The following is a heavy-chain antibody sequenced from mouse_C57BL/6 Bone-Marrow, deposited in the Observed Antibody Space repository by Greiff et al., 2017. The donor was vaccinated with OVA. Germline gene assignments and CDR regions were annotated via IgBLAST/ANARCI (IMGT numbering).Heavy chain of an antibody. V-gene: IGHV1-63*01. CDR3: ALRYFDV. CDR2: IYPGGGYT. J-gene: IGHJ1*03. CDR1: GYTFTNYW. Sequence: VQRVESGAELVRPGTSVKMSCKASGYTFTNYWIGWAKQRPGHGLEWIGDIYPGGGYTNYNEKFKGKATLTADKSSSTAYMQFSSLTSEDSAIYYCALRYFDVWGTGTTVTVSS.